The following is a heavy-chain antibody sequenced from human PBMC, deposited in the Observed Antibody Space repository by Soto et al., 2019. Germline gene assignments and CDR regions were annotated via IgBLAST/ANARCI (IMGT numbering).Heavy chain of an antibody. CDR3: ARDRIIGTSYSDY. J-gene: IGHJ4*02. CDR1: IGSINSFY. CDR2: IHSSGTT. V-gene: IGHV4-4*07. Sequence: PSETLSLTCTFSIGSINSFYWSCIRHPAGKGLEWIGRIHSSGTTNYNPSLKSRVTMSVDTSRNQFSLKLTSVTAADTAVYYCARDRIIGTSYSDYWGQGVLVTVSS. D-gene: IGHD1-7*01.